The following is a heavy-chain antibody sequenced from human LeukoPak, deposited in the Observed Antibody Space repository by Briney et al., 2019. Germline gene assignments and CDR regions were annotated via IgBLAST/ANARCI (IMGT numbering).Heavy chain of an antibody. V-gene: IGHV4-59*05. CDR1: GGSISSYY. Sequence: PSETLSLTCTVSGGSISSYYWSWIRQPPGKGLQWIGSIHHSGSTYYNPSLKSRVTISVDPSKNQISLKLSSVTAADTAVYYCARGRDVWGSYPFDYWGQGTLVAVSS. CDR3: ARGRDVWGSYPFDY. D-gene: IGHD3-16*02. CDR2: IHHSGST. J-gene: IGHJ4*02.